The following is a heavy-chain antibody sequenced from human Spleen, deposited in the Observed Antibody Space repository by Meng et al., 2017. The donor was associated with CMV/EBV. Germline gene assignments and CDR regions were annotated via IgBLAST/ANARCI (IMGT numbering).Heavy chain of an antibody. CDR2: INPSGGST. CDR3: ARVPFVVPAAILRHWYFDL. CDR1: GYTFTNYY. D-gene: IGHD2-2*01. J-gene: IGHJ2*01. Sequence: ASVKVSCKASGYTFTNYYMHWVRQAPGQGLEWMGIINPSGGSTSYAQKFQGRVTMTRDTSTSTVYMELSRLRSDDTAVYYCARVPFVVPAAILRHWYFDLWGRGTLVTVSS. V-gene: IGHV1-46*01.